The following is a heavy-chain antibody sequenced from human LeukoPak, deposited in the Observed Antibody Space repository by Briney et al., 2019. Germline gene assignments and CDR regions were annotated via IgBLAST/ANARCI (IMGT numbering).Heavy chain of an antibody. V-gene: IGHV4-61*02. CDR1: GGYLSSGGYY. CDR2: IYTSGST. CDR3: ARDSPYGSGSRGMDV. Sequence: PSQTLSLTCTVSGGYLSSGGYYWSWIRQPPGKGLEWIGRIYTSGSTNYNPSLKSRVTISVDKSKNQFSLKLSSVTAADTAVYYCARDSPYGSGSRGMDVWGQGTTVTVSS. J-gene: IGHJ6*02. D-gene: IGHD3-10*01.